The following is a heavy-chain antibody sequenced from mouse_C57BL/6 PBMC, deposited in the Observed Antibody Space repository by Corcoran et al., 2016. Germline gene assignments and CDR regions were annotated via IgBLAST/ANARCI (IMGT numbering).Heavy chain of an antibody. D-gene: IGHD4-1*01. CDR1: GYTFTTYG. Sequence: QIQLVQSGPELKKPGETVKISCKASGYTFTTYGMSWVKQAPGKGLKWMGWINTYSGVPTYADDFKGRFAFSLETSASTAYLQINNLKNEDTATYFCARGGTGFDDWGQGTTLTVSS. CDR2: INTYSGVP. CDR3: ARGGTGFDD. V-gene: IGHV9-3*01. J-gene: IGHJ2*01.